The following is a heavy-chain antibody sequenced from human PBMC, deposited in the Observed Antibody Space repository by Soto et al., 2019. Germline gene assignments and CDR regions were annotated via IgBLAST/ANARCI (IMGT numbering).Heavy chain of an antibody. J-gene: IGHJ4*02. CDR1: GFTFSNFA. Sequence: EMQLLESGGGFVQPGGSLRLSCVASGFTFSNFAMAWVRQAPGKGLEWVSSLSALDSAHHAASVKGRFSISRDNSKNTLSLQMNKLIVEDTAVYFGAKGPPGSIVYYFHYWGQGTLVTVSS. CDR3: AKGPPGSIVYYFHY. D-gene: IGHD3-16*02. CDR2: LSALDSA. V-gene: IGHV3-23*01.